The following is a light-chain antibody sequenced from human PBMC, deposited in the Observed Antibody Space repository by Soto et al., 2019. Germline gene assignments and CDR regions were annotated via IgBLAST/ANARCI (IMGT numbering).Light chain of an antibody. CDR2: AAT. Sequence: IQMTQSPSSLSASVGDRVTITCRAGQTIDSYLNWYQQKPGKAPKLLIFAATNLQSGVPSRFSGSGSGTDFTLTIDGLQPEDVATYCCQQCYSHPTFGPGTKVGVK. V-gene: IGKV1-39*01. J-gene: IGKJ3*01. CDR1: QTIDSY. CDR3: QQCYSHPT.